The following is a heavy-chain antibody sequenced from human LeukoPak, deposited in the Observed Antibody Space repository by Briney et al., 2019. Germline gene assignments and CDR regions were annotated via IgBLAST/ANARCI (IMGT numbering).Heavy chain of an antibody. CDR1: GYTFTGYY. Sequence: ASVKVSCKASGYTFTGYYMHWVRQAPGQGLEWMGCINPNSGGTNYAQKFQGRVTMTRDTSISTAYMELSRLRSDDTAVYYCARGPLGYCSSTSCWGWFDPWGQGTLVTVSS. D-gene: IGHD2-2*01. CDR2: INPNSGGT. V-gene: IGHV1-2*02. J-gene: IGHJ5*02. CDR3: ARGPLGYCSSTSCWGWFDP.